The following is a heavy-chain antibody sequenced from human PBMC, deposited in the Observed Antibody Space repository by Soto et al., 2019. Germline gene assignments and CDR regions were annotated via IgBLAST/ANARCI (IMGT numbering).Heavy chain of an antibody. Sequence: QLHLQESGPGQVRPSETLSLTCIVSGVSVRSYTWSWVRQPANKGLEWIGRVFSSVSATYNPSLKSRVTITMDTPENRISLKLDSVTAADAGVYYCARDGMTTGDTWGPGTAVTVSS. J-gene: IGHJ4*02. CDR1: GVSVRSYT. D-gene: IGHD2-21*02. CDR2: VFSSVSA. V-gene: IGHV4-4*07. CDR3: ARDGMTTGDT.